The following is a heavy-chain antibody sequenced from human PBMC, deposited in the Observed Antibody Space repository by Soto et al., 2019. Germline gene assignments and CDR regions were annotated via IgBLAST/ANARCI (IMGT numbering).Heavy chain of an antibody. D-gene: IGHD1-26*01. Sequence: PGGSLRLSCAIFEGTVIRDWMNWVRQAPWKGLEWVAHTNQDGSEKYYVDSVKGRFTISRDNDKNSLYLQMNSLRAEDTAMYYCSGGVGDAFWGQGTLVTVSS. CDR1: EGTVIRDW. V-gene: IGHV3-7*04. CDR2: TNQDGSEK. CDR3: SGGVGDAF. J-gene: IGHJ4*02.